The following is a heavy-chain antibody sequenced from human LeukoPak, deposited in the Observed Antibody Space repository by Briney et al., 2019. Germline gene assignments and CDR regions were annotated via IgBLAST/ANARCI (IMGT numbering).Heavy chain of an antibody. Sequence: GGSLRLSCAASGFTFSRYWMDWVRQAPGKGLEWVAIIKSDGSDKYYVDSVKGRFTVSKDNAKNSLYLQMNSLRADDTAMYYCARNRGEGSGCSDYWGQGTLVTVSS. D-gene: IGHD3-22*01. J-gene: IGHJ4*02. CDR1: GFTFSRYW. CDR3: ARNRGEGSGCSDY. CDR2: IKSDGSDK. V-gene: IGHV3-7*05.